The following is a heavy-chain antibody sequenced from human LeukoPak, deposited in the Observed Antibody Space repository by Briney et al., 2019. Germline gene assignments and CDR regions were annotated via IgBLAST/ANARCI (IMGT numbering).Heavy chain of an antibody. Sequence: PGGSLRLSCAASGFTFDDYGMSWVRQAPGKGLEWVSGINWNGGSTGYADSVKGRFTISRDNAKNSLYLRMNSLRAEDTALYYCARVRKTPYYYYYMDFWGKGTTVTVSS. CDR3: ARVRKTPYYYYYMDF. CDR2: INWNGGST. V-gene: IGHV3-20*04. CDR1: GFTFDDYG. J-gene: IGHJ6*03.